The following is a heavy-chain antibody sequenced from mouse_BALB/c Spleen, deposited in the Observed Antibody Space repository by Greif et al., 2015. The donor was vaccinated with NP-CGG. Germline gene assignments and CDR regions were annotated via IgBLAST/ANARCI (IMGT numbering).Heavy chain of an antibody. V-gene: IGHV5-9-1*01. CDR3: ARHETGSFAY. Sequence: EVMLVESGGGLVKPGGPLKLSCAASGFTFSSYAMSRVRQTPEKRLEWVATISSGGSYTYYPDSVKGRFTISRDNAENTLYLQMSSLRSEDTAMYYCARHETGSFAYWGQGTLVTVSA. CDR2: ISSGGSYT. CDR1: GFTFSSYA. J-gene: IGHJ3*01. D-gene: IGHD4-1*01.